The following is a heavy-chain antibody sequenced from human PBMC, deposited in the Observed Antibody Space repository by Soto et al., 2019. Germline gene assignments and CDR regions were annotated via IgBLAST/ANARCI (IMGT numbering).Heavy chain of an antibody. CDR2: IYHSGST. D-gene: IGHD3-22*01. J-gene: IGHJ3*02. Sequence: SETLSLTCAVSGGSISSGGYSCSRIRQPPGKGLEWIGYIYHSGSTYYNPSLKSRVTISVDRSKNTLYLQMNSLRVEDTAIYYCAKGQWLLLQWNVAFDIWGQGTMVTVSS. CDR3: AKGQWLLLQWNVAFDI. V-gene: IGHV4-30-2*01. CDR1: GGSISSGGYS.